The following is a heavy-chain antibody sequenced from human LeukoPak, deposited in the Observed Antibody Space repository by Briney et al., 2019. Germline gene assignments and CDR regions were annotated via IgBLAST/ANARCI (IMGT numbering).Heavy chain of an antibody. Sequence: SETLSLTCTVSGGSISSGSDYWSWIRQPAGRGLGWFGRIYTSGSTNYNPSLKSRVTISVDTSKNQFSLKLSSVTAADTAVYYCARTHSSGWSGSYWYFDLWGRGTLVTVSS. CDR3: ARTHSSGWSGSYWYFDL. D-gene: IGHD6-19*01. CDR1: GGSISSGSDY. CDR2: IYTSGST. J-gene: IGHJ2*01. V-gene: IGHV4-61*02.